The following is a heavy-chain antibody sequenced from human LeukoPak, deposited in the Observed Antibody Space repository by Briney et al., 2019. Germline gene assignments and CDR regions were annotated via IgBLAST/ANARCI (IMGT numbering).Heavy chain of an antibody. CDR2: ISGSGGST. D-gene: IGHD5-24*01. CDR3: AKDPRVGSRVATPCH. CDR1: GFTFSSYA. Sequence: SGGSLRLSCAASGFTFSSYAMSWFRQAPGKGLEWVSAISGSGGSTYYADSVKGRFTISRDNSKSTLFLQMNSLRAEDTAVYYCAKDPRVGSRVATPCHWGQGTLVTVSS. V-gene: IGHV3-23*01. J-gene: IGHJ4*02.